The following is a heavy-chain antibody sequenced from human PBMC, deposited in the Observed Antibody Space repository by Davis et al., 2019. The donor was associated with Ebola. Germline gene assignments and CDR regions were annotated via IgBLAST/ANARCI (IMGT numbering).Heavy chain of an antibody. CDR3: ARFEFGVVNRPFDY. J-gene: IGHJ4*02. D-gene: IGHD3-3*01. Sequence: GESLKISCAASGFTFSNYDMGWVRQVPGKGLEWVSGVSGSAGSTYYADSVKGRFTISRDNAKNSLYLQMNSLRAEDTAVYYCARFEFGVVNRPFDYWGQGTLVTVSS. CDR1: GFTFSNYD. V-gene: IGHV3-23*01. CDR2: VSGSAGST.